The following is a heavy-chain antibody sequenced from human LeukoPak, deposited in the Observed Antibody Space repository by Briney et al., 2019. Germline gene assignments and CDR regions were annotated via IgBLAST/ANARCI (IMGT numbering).Heavy chain of an antibody. CDR1: GFTVRNKY. J-gene: IGHJ4*02. Sequence: GGSLRLSCAASGFTVRNKYMIWVRQAPGKGLEWVSSIYSGETTYYADSVKGRFTISRDNSKNTLYLQMNSLRAEDTAVYYCARDRHYDSSGYYWGHYFDYWGQGTLVTVSS. D-gene: IGHD3-22*01. CDR2: IYSGETT. CDR3: ARDRHYDSSGYYWGHYFDY. V-gene: IGHV3-66*02.